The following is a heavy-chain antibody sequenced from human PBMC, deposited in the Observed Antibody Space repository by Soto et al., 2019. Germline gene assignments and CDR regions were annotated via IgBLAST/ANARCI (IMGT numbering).Heavy chain of an antibody. V-gene: IGHV1-69*05. CDR3: ARGTTVETGSY. CDR1: GGTLSNHA. Sequence: SVKVSCKASGGTLSNHAINWVRQAPGQGPEWVGVIILPFGTPNYAQKFQGRVTMTTDTSTSTAYMELRSLRSDDTAVYYCARGTTVETGSYWGQGTLVTVSS. D-gene: IGHD4-17*01. J-gene: IGHJ4*02. CDR2: IILPFGTP.